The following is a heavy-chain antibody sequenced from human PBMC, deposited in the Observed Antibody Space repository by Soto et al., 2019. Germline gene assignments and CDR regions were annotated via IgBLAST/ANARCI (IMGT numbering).Heavy chain of an antibody. V-gene: IGHV4-30-4*01. D-gene: IGHD2-2*02. CDR3: AVVPAAIGYFRFFDP. CDR2: IYYSGST. J-gene: IGHJ5*02. CDR1: GGSISSGDYY. Sequence: LSLTCTVSGGSISSGDYYWSWIRQPPGKGLEWIGYIYYSGSTYYNPSLKSRVTISVDTSKNQFSLKLSSVTAADTAVYYCAVVPAAIGYFRFFDPWGQGTLVTVSS.